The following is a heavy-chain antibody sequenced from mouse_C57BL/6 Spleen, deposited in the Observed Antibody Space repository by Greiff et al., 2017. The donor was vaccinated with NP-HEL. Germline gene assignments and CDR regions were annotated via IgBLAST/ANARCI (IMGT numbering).Heavy chain of an antibody. J-gene: IGHJ3*01. CDR2: INPNNGGT. Sequence: VQLQQSGPELVKPGASVKISCKASGYTFTDYYMNWVKQSHGKSLEWIGDINPNNGGTSYNQKFKGKATLTVDKSSSTAYMELRSLTSEDSAVYYCARGDDGYYSAWFAYWGQGTLVTVSA. CDR1: GYTFTDYY. CDR3: ARGDDGYYSAWFAY. V-gene: IGHV1-26*01. D-gene: IGHD2-3*01.